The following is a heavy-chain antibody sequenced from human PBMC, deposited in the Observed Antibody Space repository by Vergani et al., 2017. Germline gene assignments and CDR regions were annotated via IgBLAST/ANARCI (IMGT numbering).Heavy chain of an antibody. CDR1: GESFSSFY. J-gene: IGHJ4*02. D-gene: IGHD7-27*01. Sequence: QVQLQQWGAGVVKPSGTLSLTCAVFGESFSSFYWSWIRQPPGKGLEWIGEINNDGHTNYNPSLESRVTVSRDTAKNQFSLNLMSVPAADTAMYYCATGAGPFDSWGEGSLVTVSS. CDR2: INNDGHT. V-gene: IGHV4-34*02. CDR3: ATGAGPFDS.